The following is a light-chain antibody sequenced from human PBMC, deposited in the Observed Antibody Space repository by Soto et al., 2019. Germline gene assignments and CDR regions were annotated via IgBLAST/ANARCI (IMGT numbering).Light chain of an antibody. CDR3: QHYGSSPRT. J-gene: IGKJ4*01. CDR1: QTVSSSH. CDR2: GAS. Sequence: EIVLTQSPGTLSLSPGERATLSCRASQTVSSSHLAWYQQKPGQAPNLLIYGASSRATGIPDRFSGSGSGTDCTLTISRLEPEDFAVYYCQHYGSSPRTFGGGTKVEIK. V-gene: IGKV3-20*01.